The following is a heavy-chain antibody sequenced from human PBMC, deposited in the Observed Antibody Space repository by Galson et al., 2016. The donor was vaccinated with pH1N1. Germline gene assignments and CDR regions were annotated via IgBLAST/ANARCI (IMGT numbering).Heavy chain of an antibody. J-gene: IGHJ6*02. CDR2: LIPILGTP. Sequence: SVKVSCKASGGTFTNYAINWVRQAPGQGLEWMGGLIPILGTPDYAQTLQGRVTITADENTNTAYMEMSSLRAEDTAVYYCARGFSGYDRLDYYQNGMDVWGQGTTVTVSS. CDR3: ARGFSGYDRLDYYQNGMDV. D-gene: IGHD5-12*01. V-gene: IGHV1-69*13. CDR1: GGTFTNYA.